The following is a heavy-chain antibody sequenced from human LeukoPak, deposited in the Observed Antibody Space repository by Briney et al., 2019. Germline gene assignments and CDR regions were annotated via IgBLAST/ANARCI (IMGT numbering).Heavy chain of an antibody. J-gene: IGHJ4*02. CDR2: INHSGST. D-gene: IGHD4-11*01. Sequence: PSETLSLTCAVYGGSFSGYYGSWIRQPPGKGLEWIGEINHSGSTNYNPSLKSRVTISVDTSKNQFSLRLSSVTAADTAVYYCAGQMTTVTYYFDYWGQGTLVTVSS. CDR3: AGQMTTVTYYFDY. V-gene: IGHV4-34*01. CDR1: GGSFSGYY.